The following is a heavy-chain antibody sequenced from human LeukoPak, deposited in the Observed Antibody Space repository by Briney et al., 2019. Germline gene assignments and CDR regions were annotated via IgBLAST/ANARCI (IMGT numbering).Heavy chain of an antibody. V-gene: IGHV3-33*06. Sequence: GGSLRLSCAASGFTFSSYGMHWVRQAPGKGLEWVAVIWYDGSNKYYADSVKGRFTISRDNSKNTLYLQMNSLRAEDTAVYYCAKDLEGSGWYQGYFDYWGQGTLVTVSS. J-gene: IGHJ4*02. CDR1: GFTFSSYG. D-gene: IGHD6-19*01. CDR2: IWYDGSNK. CDR3: AKDLEGSGWYQGYFDY.